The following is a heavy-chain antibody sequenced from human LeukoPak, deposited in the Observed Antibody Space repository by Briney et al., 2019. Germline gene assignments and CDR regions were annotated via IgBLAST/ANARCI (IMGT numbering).Heavy chain of an antibody. D-gene: IGHD1/OR15-1a*01. CDR2: ISYDGSNK. V-gene: IGHV3-30*18. CDR1: GFTFSSYG. Sequence: GGSLRLSCAASGFTFSSYGMHWVRQAPGKGLEWVAVISYDGSNKYYADSVKGRFTISRDNAKNSLFLQMNSLRAEDTAMYYCAKGTKPVMTIPDYWGQGILVTVSS. J-gene: IGHJ4*02. CDR3: AKGTKPVMTIPDY.